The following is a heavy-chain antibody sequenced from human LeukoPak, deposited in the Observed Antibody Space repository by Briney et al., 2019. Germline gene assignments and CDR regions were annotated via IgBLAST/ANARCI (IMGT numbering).Heavy chain of an antibody. CDR1: GFTFSSYA. CDR2: ISYDGSNK. V-gene: IGHV3-30-3*01. CDR3: ARPYYDYVSVVY. J-gene: IGHJ4*02. D-gene: IGHD3-16*01. Sequence: GRSLRLSCAASGFTFSSYAMHWVRQAPGKGLEWVAVISYDGSNKYYADSVKGRFTISRDNSKNTLYLQMNSLRAEDTAVYYCARPYYDYVSVVYWGQGTLVTVSS.